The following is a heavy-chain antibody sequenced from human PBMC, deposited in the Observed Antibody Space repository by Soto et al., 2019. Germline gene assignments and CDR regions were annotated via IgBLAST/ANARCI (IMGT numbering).Heavy chain of an antibody. CDR1: GYTLTELS. Sequence: ASVKVSCKVSGYTLTELSMHWVRQAPGKGLEWMGGFDPEDGEAIYAQKFQGRVTMTEDTSTDTAYMELSSLRSEDTAVYYCATGSGGCLGFDYWGQGTLVTVSS. V-gene: IGHV1-24*01. J-gene: IGHJ4*02. D-gene: IGHD2-15*01. CDR2: FDPEDGEA. CDR3: ATGSGGCLGFDY.